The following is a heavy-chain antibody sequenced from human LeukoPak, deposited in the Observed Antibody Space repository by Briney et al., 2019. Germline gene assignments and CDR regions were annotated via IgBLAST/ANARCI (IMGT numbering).Heavy chain of an antibody. J-gene: IGHJ5*02. CDR1: GGSFSGYY. CDR3: ARGGVYCSSTSCYIDWFDP. D-gene: IGHD2-2*02. V-gene: IGHV4-34*01. CDR2: INHSGST. Sequence: PSETLSLTCAVYGGSFSGYYWSWIRQPPGKGLEWIGEINHSGSTNYNPSPKSRVTISVDTSKNQFSLKLSSVTAADTAVYYCARGGVYCSSTSCYIDWFDPWGQGTLVTVSS.